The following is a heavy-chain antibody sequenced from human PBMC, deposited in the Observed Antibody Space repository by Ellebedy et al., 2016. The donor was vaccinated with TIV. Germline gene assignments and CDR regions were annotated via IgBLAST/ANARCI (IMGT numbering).Heavy chain of an antibody. Sequence: MPSETLSLTCTVSGGSISSSRYYWGWIRQPPGKGLEWIGSIYYSGSTYYNPSLKSRVTISVDTSKNQFSLKLNSVSAADTAVYYCARDFDRGRELYFYGMDVWGQGTTVTVSS. CDR3: ARDFDRGRELYFYGMDV. J-gene: IGHJ6*02. CDR1: GGSISSSRYY. D-gene: IGHD3-9*01. V-gene: IGHV4-39*02. CDR2: IYYSGST.